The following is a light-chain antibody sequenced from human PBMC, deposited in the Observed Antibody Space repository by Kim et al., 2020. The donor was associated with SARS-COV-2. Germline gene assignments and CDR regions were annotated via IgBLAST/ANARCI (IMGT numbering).Light chain of an antibody. Sequence: QSALTQPAPVSGSPGQSITISCTGSSSDIGNFNSVSWFQQYPGRVPKLLTYDVSVRSSGVSSRFSASKSDNTASLTISGLQAEDEAVYYCTSYTISNAWVFGGGTQLTVL. CDR2: DVS. J-gene: IGLJ3*02. V-gene: IGLV2-14*03. CDR1: SSDIGNFNS. CDR3: TSYTISNAWV.